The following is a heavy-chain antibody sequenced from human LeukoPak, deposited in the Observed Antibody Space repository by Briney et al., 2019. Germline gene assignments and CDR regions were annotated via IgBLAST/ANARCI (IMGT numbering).Heavy chain of an antibody. D-gene: IGHD6-19*01. CDR2: IYHSGST. J-gene: IGHJ4*02. CDR1: GYSISSGYY. V-gene: IGHV4-38-2*02. CDR3: ARDQPHSSGCDY. Sequence: PSETLSLTCTVSGYSISSGYYWGWIRQPPGKGLEWIGSIYHSGSTYYNPSLKSRVTISVDTSKNQFSLKLSSVTAADTAVYYCARDQPHSSGCDYWGQGTLVTVSS.